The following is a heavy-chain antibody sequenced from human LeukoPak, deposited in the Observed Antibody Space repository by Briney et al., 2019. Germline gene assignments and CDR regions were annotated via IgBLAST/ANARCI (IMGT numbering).Heavy chain of an antibody. CDR2: IKQDGSEK. V-gene: IGHV3-7*05. J-gene: IGHJ6*02. CDR3: ARDRWRRDYYDSSGYYYYYYYGMDV. D-gene: IGHD3-22*01. CDR1: GFTFSGYW. Sequence: PGGSLRLSCAASGFTFSGYWMSWVRQAPGKGLEWVANIKQDGSEKYYVDSVKGRFTISRDNAKNSLYLQMNSLRAEDTAVYYCARDRWRRDYYDSSGYYYYYYYGMDVWGQGTTVTVSS.